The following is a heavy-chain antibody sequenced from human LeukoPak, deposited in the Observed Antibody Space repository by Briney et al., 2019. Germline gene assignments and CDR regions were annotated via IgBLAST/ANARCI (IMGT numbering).Heavy chain of an antibody. CDR2: MNPNSGNT. CDR1: GYTFTSYD. Sequence: ASVKVSCKASGYTFTSYDINWVRQATGQGLEWMGWMNPNSGNTGYAQKFQGRVTITRNTSISTAYMELSSLRSEDTAVYYCARAEDDYGNEAGLDPWGQGTLVTVSS. J-gene: IGHJ5*02. V-gene: IGHV1-8*03. D-gene: IGHD4-17*01. CDR3: ARAEDDYGNEAGLDP.